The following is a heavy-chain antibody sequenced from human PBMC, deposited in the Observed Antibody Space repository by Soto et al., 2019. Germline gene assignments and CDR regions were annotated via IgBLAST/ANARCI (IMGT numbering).Heavy chain of an antibody. D-gene: IGHD1-26*01. J-gene: IGHJ3*01. Sequence: EVQLVESGGGLVQPGGSLRLYSAVSGFTFSSSEMYWVRQAPGKGLEWISYIHPSGQPIFYADSVKGRFTISRDNANNSLFLQMNSLRAEDTAVYYCSRRASRWGQGTMVTFSS. CDR1: GFTFSSSE. CDR3: SRRASR. CDR2: IHPSGQPI. V-gene: IGHV3-48*03.